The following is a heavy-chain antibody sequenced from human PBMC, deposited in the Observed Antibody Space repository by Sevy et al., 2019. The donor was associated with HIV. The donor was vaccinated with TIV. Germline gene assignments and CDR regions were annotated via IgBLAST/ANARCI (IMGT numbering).Heavy chain of an antibody. V-gene: IGHV4-59*01. CDR2: IFYSRST. CDR1: GASISGYY. J-gene: IGHJ6*02. Sequence: SETLSLTCTVSGASISGYYWSWIRQPPGKGLEWIGYIFYSRSTHYSPALKSRVTISVDTSKNQFSLRLSSMTAADTAVYYCARARPNYYDGMDVWGQGTTVTVSS. CDR3: ARARPNYYDGMDV.